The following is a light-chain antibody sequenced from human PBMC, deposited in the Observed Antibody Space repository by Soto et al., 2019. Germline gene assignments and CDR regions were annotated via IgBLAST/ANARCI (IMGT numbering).Light chain of an antibody. CDR1: QSINKW. V-gene: IGKV1-5*01. CDR2: DVS. CDR3: QQYNAYYT. Sequence: DIQMTQSPPTLPASVGDRVSITCRASQSINKWLAWYQQKPGKAPKLLIYDVSTLQSGVPSRFSGTGSETEFTLTIRSLKPDDFATYYCQQYNAYYTFGQGTKVDIK. J-gene: IGKJ2*01.